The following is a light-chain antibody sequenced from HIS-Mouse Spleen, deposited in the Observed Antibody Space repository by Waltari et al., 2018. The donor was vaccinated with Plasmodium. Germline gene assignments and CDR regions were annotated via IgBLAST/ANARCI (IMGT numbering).Light chain of an antibody. Sequence: QSVLTQPPSASGTPGQRVTISCSGSSSNIGSNYVYWYQQLPGTAPKLLIYRNNQRHAGVPDRVSGSKSGTSASLAISGIRSGDEADYYCAAWDDSLSGPVFGGGTKLTVL. CDR2: RNN. CDR1: SSNIGSNY. CDR3: AAWDDSLSGPV. V-gene: IGLV1-47*01. J-gene: IGLJ2*01.